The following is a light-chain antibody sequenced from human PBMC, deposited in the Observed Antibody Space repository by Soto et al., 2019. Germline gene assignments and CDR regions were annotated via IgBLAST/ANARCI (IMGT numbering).Light chain of an antibody. CDR3: SSYSSSRGV. V-gene: IGLV2-14*01. CDR1: SSDVGGYNY. Sequence: QSALTQPASVSGSPGQSITISCTGTSSDVGGYNYVSWYQQHPGKAPKLMIYDVSNRPSGVSNRFSGSKSGNTASLTISGLQAEDEADYYRSSYSSSRGVFGTGTKLTVL. J-gene: IGLJ1*01. CDR2: DVS.